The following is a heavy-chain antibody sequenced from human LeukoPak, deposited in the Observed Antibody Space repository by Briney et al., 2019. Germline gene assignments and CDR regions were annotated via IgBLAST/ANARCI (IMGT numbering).Heavy chain of an antibody. V-gene: IGHV1-69*04. D-gene: IGHD2-8*01. CDR3: ARESIVLMVYAQYYFDY. J-gene: IGHJ4*02. CDR2: IIPILGIA. Sequence: SVKVSCKASGGTFSSYAISWVRQVPGQGLERMGRIIPILGIANYAQKFQGRVTITADKSTSTAYMELSSLRSEDTAVYYCARESIVLMVYAQYYFDYWGQGTLVTVSS. CDR1: GGTFSSYA.